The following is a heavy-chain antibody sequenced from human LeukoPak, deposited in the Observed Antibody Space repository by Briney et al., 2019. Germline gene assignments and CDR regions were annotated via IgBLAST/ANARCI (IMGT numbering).Heavy chain of an antibody. CDR1: GFAFSSYW. J-gene: IGHJ4*02. Sequence: PGGSLRLSCVASGFAFSSYWMSWVRQAPGKGLEWVANMKEDGSEKYYVDSVKGRFTISRDNAKNSLYLQMNSLRAEDTAVYYCARDRALDYWGQGTLVTVSS. CDR3: ARDRALDY. V-gene: IGHV3-7*01. CDR2: MKEDGSEK.